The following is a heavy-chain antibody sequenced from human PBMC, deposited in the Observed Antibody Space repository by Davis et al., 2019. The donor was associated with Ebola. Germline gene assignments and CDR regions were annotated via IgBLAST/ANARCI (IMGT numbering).Heavy chain of an antibody. Sequence: ASVKVSCKASGYTFTGYYMHWVRQAPGQGLEWMGWISVYSGKTNYAQKVQDRVTMATDTSTSTVYMELRSLRSDDTAVYYCAREVGGTTWYFDVWGRGTLVTVSS. CDR2: ISVYSGKT. CDR1: GYTFTGYY. D-gene: IGHD1-26*01. CDR3: AREVGGTTWYFDV. V-gene: IGHV1-18*04. J-gene: IGHJ2*01.